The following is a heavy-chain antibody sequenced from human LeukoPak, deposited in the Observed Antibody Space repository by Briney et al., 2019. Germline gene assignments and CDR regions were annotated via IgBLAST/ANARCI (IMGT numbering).Heavy chain of an antibody. D-gene: IGHD6-19*01. Sequence: ASVKVSCKASGYTFTDYSLHWVRQAPGQGLEWMGWINPKSGGINYAQKFQGRVTMTRDTSISTTYMELSRLRSDDTAVYYCARDLGISGWYAPPLGYFDYWGQGTLVTVSS. V-gene: IGHV1-2*02. CDR3: ARDLGISGWYAPPLGYFDY. J-gene: IGHJ4*02. CDR2: INPKSGGI. CDR1: GYTFTDYS.